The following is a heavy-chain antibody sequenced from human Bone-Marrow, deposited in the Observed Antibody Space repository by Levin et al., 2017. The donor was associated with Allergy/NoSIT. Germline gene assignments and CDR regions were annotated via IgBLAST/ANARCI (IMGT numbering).Heavy chain of an antibody. CDR2: MNPNNGNT. CDR1: GYTFTNYD. V-gene: IGHV1-8*01. D-gene: IGHD5-12*01. Sequence: ASVKVSCKASGYTFTNYDIHWVRQATGQGLEWMGWMNPNNGNTGYGQKFKGRVTMTRNTSKSTAYMELSSLRSEDTAVYYCATSGPHAFDMWGQRALDLWGQGTVVTVS. CDR3: ATSGPHAFDMWGQRALDL. J-gene: IGHJ3*01.